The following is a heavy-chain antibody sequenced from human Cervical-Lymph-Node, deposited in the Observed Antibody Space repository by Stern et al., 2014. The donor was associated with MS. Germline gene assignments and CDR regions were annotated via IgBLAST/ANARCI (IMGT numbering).Heavy chain of an antibody. CDR2: IVPICDKA. Sequence: VQLVESGAEVRQPGSSVKVSCKASGATFSTNAISWVRQAPGQGLEWMGWIVPICDKANYAQSFRGRVTISADESTSTAYLELSSLRSDDTAVYYCAREHHGGNFESWGQGTLVIVSS. V-gene: IGHV1-69*01. J-gene: IGHJ4*02. CDR1: GATFSTNA. CDR3: AREHHGGNFES. D-gene: IGHD4-23*01.